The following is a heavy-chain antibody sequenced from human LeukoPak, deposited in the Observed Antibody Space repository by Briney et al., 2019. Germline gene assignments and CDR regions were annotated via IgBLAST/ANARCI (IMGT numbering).Heavy chain of an antibody. CDR1: GFSFSSFG. V-gene: IGHV3-33*06. D-gene: IGHD3-10*01. Sequence: GGSLILSCAASGFSFSSFGMHWVRQAPGKGLEWVAAIWYDGGNKNYRPSVEGRFTISRDNPRNTLYLQMNSLRAEDTAVYYCAKETYYGSGSYHIPDPFDIWGQGTMVTVSS. J-gene: IGHJ3*02. CDR3: AKETYYGSGSYHIPDPFDI. CDR2: IWYDGGNK.